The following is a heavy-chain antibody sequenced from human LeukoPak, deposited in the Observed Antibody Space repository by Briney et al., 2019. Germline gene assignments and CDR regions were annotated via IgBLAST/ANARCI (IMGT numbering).Heavy chain of an antibody. D-gene: IGHD3-16*01. CDR1: GFTFSSYA. J-gene: IGHJ4*02. V-gene: IGHV3-30-3*01. Sequence: GRSLRLSCAASGFTFSSYAMHWVRQAPGKGLEWVAVISYDGSNKYYADSVKGRFTISRDNSKNTLYLQMNSLRAEDTAVYYCARDFYLNYYYVWGSYIPSGGYFDYWGQGTLVTVSS. CDR2: ISYDGSNK. CDR3: ARDFYLNYYYVWGSYIPSGGYFDY.